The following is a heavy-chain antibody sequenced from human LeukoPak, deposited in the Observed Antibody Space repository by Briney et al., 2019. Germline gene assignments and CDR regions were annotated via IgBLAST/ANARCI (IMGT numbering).Heavy chain of an antibody. CDR1: GGTFSSYA. D-gene: IGHD5-18*01. CDR3: ATRGYSYGSIDDYFDY. V-gene: IGHV1-69*01. CDR2: IIPIFGTA. J-gene: IGHJ4*02. Sequence: SVKVSCKASGGTFSSYAISWVRQAPGQGLEWMGGIIPIFGTANYAQKFQGRVTITADESTSTAYMELSSLRSEDTAVYYCATRGYSYGSIDDYFDYWGQGTLVTVSS.